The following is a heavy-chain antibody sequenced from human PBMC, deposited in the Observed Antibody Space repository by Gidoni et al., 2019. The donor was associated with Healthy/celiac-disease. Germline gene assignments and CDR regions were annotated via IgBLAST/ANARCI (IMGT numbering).Heavy chain of an antibody. CDR1: GFTFSSYG. D-gene: IGHD6-13*01. CDR3: ARDPSAGAGGFHYYSYGMDV. CDR2: IWYDGSNK. V-gene: IGHV3-33*01. Sequence: GVVQPGRSLRLSCAASGFTFSSYGMHWVRQAPGKGLEWVAVIWYDGSNKYYADSVKGRFTISRDNSKNTLYLQMNSLRAEDTAVYYCARDPSAGAGGFHYYSYGMDVWGQGTTVTVSS. J-gene: IGHJ6*02.